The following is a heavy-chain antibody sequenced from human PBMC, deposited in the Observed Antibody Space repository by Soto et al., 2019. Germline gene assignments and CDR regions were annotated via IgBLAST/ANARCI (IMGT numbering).Heavy chain of an antibody. CDR1: GGTFSSYT. D-gene: IGHD6-6*01. CDR3: ASTYSSSSGWFDP. Sequence: QVQLVQSGAEVKQPGSSVKVSCNASGGTFSSYTISWVRQAPGQGLEWMGRIIPILGIANYAQKFQGRVTITADKSTSTAYMELSSLRSEDTAVYYCASTYSSSSGWFDPWGQGTLVTVSS. V-gene: IGHV1-69*02. J-gene: IGHJ5*02. CDR2: IIPILGIA.